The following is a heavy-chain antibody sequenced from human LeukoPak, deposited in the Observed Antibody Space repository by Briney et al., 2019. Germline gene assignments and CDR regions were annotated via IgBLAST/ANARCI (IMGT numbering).Heavy chain of an antibody. CDR3: ATGEFGDCSGGSCYRIMDV. Sequence: ASVKVSCKVSGYTLTELSMHWVRQAPGKGLEWMGGFDPEDGETIYAQKFQGRVTMTEDTSTDTAYMELSSLRSEDTAVYYCATGEFGDCSGGSCYRIMDVWGQGTTVTVSS. CDR2: FDPEDGET. CDR1: GYTLTELS. V-gene: IGHV1-24*01. J-gene: IGHJ6*02. D-gene: IGHD2-15*01.